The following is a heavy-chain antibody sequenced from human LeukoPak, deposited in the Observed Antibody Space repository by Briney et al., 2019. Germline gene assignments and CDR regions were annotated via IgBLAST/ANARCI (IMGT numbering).Heavy chain of an antibody. CDR1: GFTFSNYW. J-gene: IGHJ4*02. V-gene: IGHV3-7*01. CDR3: ERDRQIAY. CDR2: INQDGSEK. Sequence: PGGSLRLSCAASGFTFSNYWLTWVRQAPGQGREGVANINQDGSEKHYVASVKGRFNISRDNDKNSLYLQMNRLRAEDTAVYYCERDRQIAYWGQGTLVSVSS.